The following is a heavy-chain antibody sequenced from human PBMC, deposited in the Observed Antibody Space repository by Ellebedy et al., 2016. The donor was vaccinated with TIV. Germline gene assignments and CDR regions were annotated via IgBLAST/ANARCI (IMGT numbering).Heavy chain of an antibody. CDR2: VYWDDDN. CDR3: AHRRTLSLSGTWNFGYFDY. J-gene: IGHJ4*02. Sequence: SGPTLVKPTQTLTLTCTFSGFSLNTYGVGVGWVRQPPGKALQWLAFVYWDDDNRFSPSLKTRLTVTKDTSKNHVVLTMTNMDPVDTATYYCAHRRTLSLSGTWNFGYFDYWGQGTLVTVSS. CDR1: GFSLNTYGVG. V-gene: IGHV2-5*02. D-gene: IGHD1-7*01.